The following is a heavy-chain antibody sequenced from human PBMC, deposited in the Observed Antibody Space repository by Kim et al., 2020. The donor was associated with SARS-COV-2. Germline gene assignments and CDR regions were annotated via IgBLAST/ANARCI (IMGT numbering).Heavy chain of an antibody. Sequence: QRFQGGVTITADESTSTAYMGLSSLRSEDTAVYYCARSGYSSSWYYFDYWGQGTLVTVSS. V-gene: IGHV1-69*01. J-gene: IGHJ4*02. D-gene: IGHD6-13*01. CDR3: ARSGYSSSWYYFDY.